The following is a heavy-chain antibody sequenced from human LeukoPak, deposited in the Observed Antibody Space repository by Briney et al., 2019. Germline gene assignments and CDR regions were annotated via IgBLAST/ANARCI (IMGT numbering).Heavy chain of an antibody. CDR1: GGSISTYY. J-gene: IGHJ4*02. CDR3: ARVGSGCLDF. Sequence: SETLSLTCTVSGGSISTYYWSWIRQPPGKGLEWIGYVYYSGNTNYNPSLKSRLTISIDTSKNQFSLKLSSVTAADTAVYYCARVGSGCLDFWGQGTLVTVSS. V-gene: IGHV4-59*01. CDR2: VYYSGNT. D-gene: IGHD6-19*01.